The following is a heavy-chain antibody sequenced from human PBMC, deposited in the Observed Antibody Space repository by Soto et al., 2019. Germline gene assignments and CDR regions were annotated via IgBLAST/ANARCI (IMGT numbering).Heavy chain of an antibody. CDR3: ARDSPPPRE. V-gene: IGHV1-18*01. CDR1: GYTFTRSG. CDR2: ISTYNGDT. Sequence: ASVKVSCKASGYTFTRSGISCVRQAPGQGLEWMGWISTYNGDTNYAQTFQGRVTMTTDTSTSTVHMELRSLRSDDTAVYYCARDSPPPREWGQGTLVTLSS. J-gene: IGHJ4*02.